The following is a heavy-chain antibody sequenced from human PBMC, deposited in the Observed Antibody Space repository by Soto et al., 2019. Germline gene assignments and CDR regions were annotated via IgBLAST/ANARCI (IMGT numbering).Heavy chain of an antibody. CDR1: GGAISSYY. V-gene: IGHV4-59*01. CDR3: DSRNYGSGSYDY. Sequence: SETLSLTCTVSGGAISSYYWSWIRQPPGKGLEWIGYIYYSGSTNYNPSLKSRVTISVDTSKNQFSLKLSSVTAADTAVYYCDSRNYGSGSYDYCRQGPLVTVSS. CDR2: IYYSGST. D-gene: IGHD3-10*01. J-gene: IGHJ4*02.